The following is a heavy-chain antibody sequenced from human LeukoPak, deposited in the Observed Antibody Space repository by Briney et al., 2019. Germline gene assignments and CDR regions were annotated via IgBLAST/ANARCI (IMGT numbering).Heavy chain of an antibody. J-gene: IGHJ4*02. CDR3: ARAGLVVVAATVTYYFDY. V-gene: IGHV3-30*01. D-gene: IGHD2-15*01. CDR2: ISYDGSNK. CDR1: GFTFSSYA. Sequence: GGSLRLSCAASGFTFSSYAMHWVRQAPGKGVEGGAVISYDGSNKYYADSVKGRFTISRDNSKNALYLQMNSLRAEDTAVYYCARAGLVVVAATVTYYFDYWGQGTLVTVSS.